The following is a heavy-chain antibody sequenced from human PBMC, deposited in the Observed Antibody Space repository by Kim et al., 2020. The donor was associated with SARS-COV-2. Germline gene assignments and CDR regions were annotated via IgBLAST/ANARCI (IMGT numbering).Heavy chain of an antibody. V-gene: IGHV3-48*02. J-gene: IGHJ4*02. CDR2: ISSSGSNI. Sequence: GGSLRLSCAASGFMLSSYSLNWVRQAPGKGLEWISYISSSGSNIYYADSLKGRFTLSGDNAKNTLYLQMNSLRDEDAAVYYCARDLKGYYSADYWGQGTLVTVSS. D-gene: IGHD3-22*01. CDR3: ARDLKGYYSADY. CDR1: GFMLSSYS.